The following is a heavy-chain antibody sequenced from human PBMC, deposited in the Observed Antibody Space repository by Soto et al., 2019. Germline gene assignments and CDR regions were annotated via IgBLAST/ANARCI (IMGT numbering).Heavy chain of an antibody. CDR1: GFTFDRYT. CDR3: IKERLGSQFVLGS. D-gene: IGHD3-16*01. V-gene: IGHV3-43*01. J-gene: IGHJ5*02. Sequence: EVQLVESGGVVVQPGGSLRLSCAASGFTFDRYTMQWVRQGPAKGLEWVSLINRDGRRTYYADSVKGRFSISRDNERASLHLQMNSLITEDTAVYYCIKERLGSQFVLGSWGQGTRVTVSS. CDR2: INRDGRRT.